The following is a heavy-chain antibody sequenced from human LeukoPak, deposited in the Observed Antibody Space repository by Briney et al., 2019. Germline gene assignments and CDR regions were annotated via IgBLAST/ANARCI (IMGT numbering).Heavy chain of an antibody. CDR2: INHSGST. CDR3: ARCRIYCSGGSCRLNWFDP. J-gene: IGHJ5*02. Sequence: SETLSLTCAVYGGSFRGYYWSWIRQPPGKGLEWIGEINHSGSTNYNPSLKSRVTISVDTSKNQFSLRLSSVTAADTAVYYCARCRIYCSGGSCRLNWFDPWGQGTLVTVSS. D-gene: IGHD2-15*01. V-gene: IGHV4-34*01. CDR1: GGSFRGYY.